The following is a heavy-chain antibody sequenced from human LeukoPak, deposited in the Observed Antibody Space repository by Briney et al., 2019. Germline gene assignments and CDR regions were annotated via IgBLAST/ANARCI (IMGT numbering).Heavy chain of an antibody. D-gene: IGHD3-22*01. CDR1: GFTFEDS. V-gene: IGHV3-43*01. Sequence: GGSLRLSCAASGFTFEDSMHWVRQAPGKTLERVSLINWHGTTYYTDSVKGRFTISRDNNKNSLYLQMDTLRSEDTAFYYCVKDLSYESSGSVFDYWGQGTLVTVSS. CDR2: INWHGTT. J-gene: IGHJ4*02. CDR3: VKDLSYESSGSVFDY.